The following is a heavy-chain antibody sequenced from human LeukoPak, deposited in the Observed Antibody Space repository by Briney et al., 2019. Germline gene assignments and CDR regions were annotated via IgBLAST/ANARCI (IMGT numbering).Heavy chain of an antibody. CDR3: AKGATVVVVTTIQY. J-gene: IGHJ1*01. CDR1: GFTFSSYA. Sequence: GGSLRLTCAASGFTFSSYAMSWVRQAPGKGLEWVSTISGSGGGTYYADSVKGRFTISRDNSKNTLFLQMNSLRAEDTAVYYCAKGATVVVVTTIQYWGQGTLVTVSS. V-gene: IGHV3-23*01. D-gene: IGHD3-22*01. CDR2: ISGSGGGT.